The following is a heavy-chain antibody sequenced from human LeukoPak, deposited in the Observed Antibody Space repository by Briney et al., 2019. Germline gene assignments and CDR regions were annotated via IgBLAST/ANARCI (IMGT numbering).Heavy chain of an antibody. CDR2: IYYSGST. CDR3: ARSDYDFWSGYSFGWFDP. D-gene: IGHD3-3*01. J-gene: IGHJ5*02. CDR1: GGSISSYY. V-gene: IGHV4-59*01. Sequence: SETLSLTFTVSGGSISSYYWSWIRQPPGKGLEWIGYIYYSGSTNYNPSLKSRVTISVDSSKNQFSLKLSSVTAADTAVYYCARSDYDFWSGYSFGWFDPWGQGTLVTVSS.